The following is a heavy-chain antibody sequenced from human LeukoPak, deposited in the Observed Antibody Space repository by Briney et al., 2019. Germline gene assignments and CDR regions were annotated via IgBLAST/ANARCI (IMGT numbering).Heavy chain of an antibody. V-gene: IGHV3-74*01. CDR1: GLTFSSYW. CDR3: AKGDGSFDY. J-gene: IGHJ4*02. D-gene: IGHD3-16*01. CDR2: INNYGTST. Sequence: GGSLRLSCEVSGLTFSSYWMHWVRQAPGKELVWVSRINNYGTSTSYADSVKGRFTISRDNAKNTVYLQMNSLRAEDTAVYYCAKGDGSFDYWGQGTLVTVSS.